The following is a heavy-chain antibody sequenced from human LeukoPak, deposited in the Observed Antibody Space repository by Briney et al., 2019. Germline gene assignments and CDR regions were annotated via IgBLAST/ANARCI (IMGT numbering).Heavy chain of an antibody. CDR2: IYYSGST. J-gene: IGHJ3*02. D-gene: IGHD3-3*01. CDR3: ARRAQTPNLRFLEWFSRQPFDI. CDR1: GGSISSSSYY. V-gene: IGHV4-39*07. Sequence: SETLSLTCTVSGGSISSSSYYWGWIRQPPGKGLEWIGSIYYSGSTYYNPSLKSRVTISVDTSKNQFSLKLSSVTAADTAVYYCARRAQTPNLRFLEWFSRQPFDIWGQGTMVTVSS.